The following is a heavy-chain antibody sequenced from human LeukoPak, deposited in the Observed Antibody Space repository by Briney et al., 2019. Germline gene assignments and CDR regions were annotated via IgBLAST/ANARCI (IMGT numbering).Heavy chain of an antibody. CDR3: ASGGTREYYDSSGYYGPY. V-gene: IGHV1-46*01. D-gene: IGHD3-22*01. Sequence: ASVKVSCKASGYTFTGYYMHWVRQAPGQGLEWMGIINPSGGSTSYAQKFQGRVTMTRDTSTSTVYMELSSLRSEDTAVYYCASGGTREYYDSSGYYGPYWGQGTLVTVSS. J-gene: IGHJ4*02. CDR2: INPSGGST. CDR1: GYTFTGYY.